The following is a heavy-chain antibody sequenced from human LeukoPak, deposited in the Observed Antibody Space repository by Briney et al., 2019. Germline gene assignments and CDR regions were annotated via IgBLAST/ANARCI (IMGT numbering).Heavy chain of an antibody. V-gene: IGHV4-39*07. CDR2: INHSGST. D-gene: IGHD3-9*01. CDR3: ASLILTGNDY. CDR1: GGSISSSSYY. J-gene: IGHJ4*02. Sequence: SETLSLTCTVSGGSISSSSYYWGWIRQPPGKGLEWIGEINHSGSTNYNPSLKSRVTISVDTSKNQFSLKLSSVTAADTAVYYCASLILTGNDYWGQGTLVTVSS.